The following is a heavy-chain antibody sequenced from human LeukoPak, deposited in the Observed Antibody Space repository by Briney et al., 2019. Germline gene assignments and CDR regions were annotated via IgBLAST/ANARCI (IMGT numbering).Heavy chain of an antibody. Sequence: PGGSLRLSCAASGFTFSSNAMSWVRQAPGKGLEWVSAIRGSGSSTYYADSVKGRFTISRDNSENTLYLQMNSLRAEDTAVYYCAKGVTMVRGVIMDYWGQGTLVTVSS. CDR3: AKGVTMVRGVIMDY. CDR1: GFTFSSNA. D-gene: IGHD3-10*01. V-gene: IGHV3-23*01. J-gene: IGHJ4*02. CDR2: IRGSGSST.